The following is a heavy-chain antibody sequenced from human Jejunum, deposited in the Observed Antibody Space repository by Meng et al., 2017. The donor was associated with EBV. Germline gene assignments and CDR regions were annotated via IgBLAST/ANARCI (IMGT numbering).Heavy chain of an antibody. J-gene: IGHJ4*02. V-gene: IGHV3-23*01. CDR3: VRGRFNYFDN. CDR2: ISGSGVTT. CDR1: GFTFSSYD. Sequence: EVQMLEXXGGLVQPGXSLRLSCAASGFTFSSYDMSWVRQAPGKGLEWVSRISGSGVTTEYADSVKGRFTISRDKSKNTLYLQLNSLRAEDTAVYYCVRGRFNYFDNWGQGTLVTVSS.